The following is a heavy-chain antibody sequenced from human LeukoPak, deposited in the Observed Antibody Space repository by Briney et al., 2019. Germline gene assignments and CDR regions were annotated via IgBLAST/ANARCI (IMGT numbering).Heavy chain of an antibody. J-gene: IGHJ4*02. CDR1: GFTFCNYW. D-gene: IGHD4-23*01. Sequence: GGSLRLSCEVSGFTFCNYWMSWVRQAPGKGLEWVANIKEDGNEKYYVDSVKGRFTISRDNAKNSVYLQMNSLRVEDTAVYYCAGGQSVGYWGQGTLVTVPS. CDR2: IKEDGNEK. V-gene: IGHV3-7*01. CDR3: AGGQSVGY.